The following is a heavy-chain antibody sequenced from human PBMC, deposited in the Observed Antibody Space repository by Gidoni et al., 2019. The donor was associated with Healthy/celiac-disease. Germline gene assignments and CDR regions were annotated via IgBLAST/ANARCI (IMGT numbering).Heavy chain of an antibody. CDR3: ARGPTVTSPFDY. J-gene: IGHJ4*02. V-gene: IGHV4-38-2*01. D-gene: IGHD4-4*01. Sequence: QVQLQESGPGLVKPSETLSLTFAVSGYSISSGYSWGWIRQPPGKGLEWIGSIYHSGGTYYNPSLKSRVTISVDTSKNQFSLKLSSVTAADTAVYYCARGPTVTSPFDYWGQGTLVTVSS. CDR2: IYHSGGT. CDR1: GYSISSGYS.